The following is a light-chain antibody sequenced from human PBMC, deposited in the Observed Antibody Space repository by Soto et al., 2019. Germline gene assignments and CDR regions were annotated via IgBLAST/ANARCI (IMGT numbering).Light chain of an antibody. CDR3: QQYGSSPRLT. CDR1: QSVSSSF. CDR2: GAS. V-gene: IGKV3-20*01. J-gene: IGKJ4*01. Sequence: EVVLTQSPGTLSLSPGERATLSCRASQSVSSSFLAWYQQKPGQAPRLLIYGASTRATGNPDRCSGSGSGTDFTLTINRLEPEDFAVYYCQQYGSSPRLTLGGGTKVKIK.